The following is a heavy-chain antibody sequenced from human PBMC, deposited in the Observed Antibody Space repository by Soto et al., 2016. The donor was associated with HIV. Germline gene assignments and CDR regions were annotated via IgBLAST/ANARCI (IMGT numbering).Heavy chain of an antibody. V-gene: IGHV4-39*01. CDR1: GASISTTTYY. CDR3: ARHEVLWFRGSFFPAVFWTFR. CDR2: TYYSGTT. Sequence: QMQLQESGPGLVKPSETLSLTCTVSGASISTTTYYWGWIRQPPGKGLEWIGSTYYSGTTYYKPSLESRLSISVESSKNHFSLDLTSVTAADTAVYYCARHEVLWFRGSFFPAVFWTFRGGQG. J-gene: IGHJ3*01. D-gene: IGHD3-10*01.